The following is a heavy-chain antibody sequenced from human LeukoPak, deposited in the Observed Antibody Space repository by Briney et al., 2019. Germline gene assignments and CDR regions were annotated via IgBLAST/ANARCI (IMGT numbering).Heavy chain of an antibody. CDR2: GYYSGTT. J-gene: IGHJ4*02. CDR3: ARDAYSSGYYFFDY. D-gene: IGHD6-19*01. Sequence: SETLSLTCTVSGGSITSCYWTWVRQPPGKGLEWIGYGYYSGTTNYNPSLKSRVTISVDASKNQFSLKVSSVTAADTAVYHCARDAYSSGYYFFDYWGQGTLVTVSS. V-gene: IGHV4-59*01. CDR1: GGSITSCY.